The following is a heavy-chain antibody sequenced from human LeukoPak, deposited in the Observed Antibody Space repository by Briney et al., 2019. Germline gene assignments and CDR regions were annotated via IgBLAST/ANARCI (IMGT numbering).Heavy chain of an antibody. CDR1: GGSISSYY. V-gene: IGHV4-59*01. Sequence: PSETLSLTCTVSGGSISSYYWSWIRQPPGKGLEWIGYIYYSGSTNYNPSLKSRVTISVDTSKNQFSLKLSSVTAADTAVYYCARIGHEDYYFDYWGQGTLVTVS. J-gene: IGHJ4*02. CDR3: ARIGHEDYYFDY. CDR2: IYYSGST.